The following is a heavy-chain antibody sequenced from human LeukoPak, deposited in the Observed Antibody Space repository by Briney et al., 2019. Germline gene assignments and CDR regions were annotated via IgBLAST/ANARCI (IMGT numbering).Heavy chain of an antibody. CDR3: ARDLVGATTDFDY. CDR1: GYTFTGYY. D-gene: IGHD1-26*01. CDR2: INPNSGGT. J-gene: IGHJ4*02. V-gene: IGHV1-2*02. Sequence: ASVKVSCKASGYTFTGYYMHWVRQAPGQGLEWMGWINPNSGGTNYAQKFQGRVTMTRDTSISTAYVELSRLRSDDTAVYYCARDLVGATTDFDYWGQGTLVTVSS.